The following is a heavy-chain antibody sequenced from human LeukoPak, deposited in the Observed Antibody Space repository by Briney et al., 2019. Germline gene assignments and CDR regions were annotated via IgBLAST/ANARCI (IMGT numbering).Heavy chain of an antibody. V-gene: IGHV1-69*13. J-gene: IGHJ4*02. D-gene: IGHD5-12*01. CDR1: GGTFSSYA. Sequence: SVKVSCKASGGTFSSYAISWVRQAPGQGLEWMGGIIPIFGTANYAQKFQGRVTITADESTSTAYMELSSLRSEDTAVYYCASVKVGGYDLVCLDYWGQGTLVTVSS. CDR3: ASVKVGGYDLVCLDY. CDR2: IIPIFGTA.